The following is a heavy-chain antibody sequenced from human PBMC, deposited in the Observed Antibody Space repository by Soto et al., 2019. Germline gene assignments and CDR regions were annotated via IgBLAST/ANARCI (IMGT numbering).Heavy chain of an antibody. CDR2: IYPDDSDI. J-gene: IGHJ6*02. Sequence: GESLKISCKASGYSFTNNWIGWVGQMPGKGLEWMAFIYPDDSDIRYSPSFQGQVTISADKSITTAYLQWSSLRASDSAIYYCARLSGFYGMDVWGQGTTVTVSS. V-gene: IGHV5-51*01. CDR3: ARLSGFYGMDV. CDR1: GYSFTNNW.